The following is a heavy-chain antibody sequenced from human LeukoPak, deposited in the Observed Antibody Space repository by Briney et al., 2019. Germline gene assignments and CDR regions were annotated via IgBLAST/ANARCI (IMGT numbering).Heavy chain of an antibody. V-gene: IGHV3-20*04. CDR3: ARLYDSSGYYYYYYYMDV. J-gene: IGHJ6*03. D-gene: IGHD3-22*01. Sequence: GGSLRLSCAASGFTFDDYGMSWVRQAPGKGLEWVSGINWNGGSTGYADSVKGRFIISRDNAKNSLYLQMNSLRAENTALYYCARLYDSSGYYYYYYYMDVWGKGTTVTVSS. CDR2: INWNGGST. CDR1: GFTFDDYG.